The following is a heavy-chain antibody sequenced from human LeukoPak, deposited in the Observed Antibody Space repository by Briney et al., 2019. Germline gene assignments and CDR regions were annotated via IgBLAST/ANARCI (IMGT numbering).Heavy chain of an antibody. J-gene: IGHJ4*02. CDR1: GYTFTSYG. V-gene: IGHV1-18*01. Sequence: GASVKVSCKASGYTFTSYGISWVRQAPGQGLEWMGWISAYNGNTNYAQKLQGRVTMTTDTSTSTAYMELRSLRSDDTAVYYCAKGSGLRLLYPFDYWGQGTLVTVSS. CDR3: AKGSGLRLLYPFDY. D-gene: IGHD3-3*01. CDR2: ISAYNGNT.